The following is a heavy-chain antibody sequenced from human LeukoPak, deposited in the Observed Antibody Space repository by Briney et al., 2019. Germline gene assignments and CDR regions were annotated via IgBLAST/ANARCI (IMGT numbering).Heavy chain of an antibody. V-gene: IGHV4-59*12. CDR1: DDSISSYY. D-gene: IGHD6-13*01. CDR2: IYHSGST. J-gene: IGHJ2*01. CDR3: ARVGIAAAVHWYFDL. Sequence: PSETLSLTCTVSDDSISSYYWSWIRQPPGKGLEWIGYIYHSGSTNYNPSLKTRVTILVDKSKNQFSLKLSSVTAADTAVYYCARVGIAAAVHWYFDLWGRGTLVTVSS.